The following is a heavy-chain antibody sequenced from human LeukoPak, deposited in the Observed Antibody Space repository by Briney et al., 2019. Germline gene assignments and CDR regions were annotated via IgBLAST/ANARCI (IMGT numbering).Heavy chain of an antibody. Sequence: PSETLSLTRAVYGGSFSGYYWSWIRQPPGKGLEWIGEINHSGSTNYNPSLKSRVTISVDTSKNQFSLKLSSVTAADTAVYYCASTSGSSRFDYWGQGTLVTVSS. CDR3: ASTSGSSRFDY. V-gene: IGHV4-34*01. D-gene: IGHD6-6*01. CDR2: INHSGST. J-gene: IGHJ4*02. CDR1: GGSFSGYY.